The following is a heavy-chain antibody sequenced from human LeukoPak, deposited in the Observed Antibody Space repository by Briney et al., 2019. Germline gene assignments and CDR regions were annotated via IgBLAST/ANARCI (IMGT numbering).Heavy chain of an antibody. V-gene: IGHV1-18*01. CDR3: ARQLVVVPAAIGEDYYYYYLDV. CDR1: GYTFTSYG. Sequence: ASVKVSCKASGYTFTSYGISWVRQAPGQGLEWMGWINAYNGNTSYAQKLQGRVTMTTDTSTSTAYMELRSLRSEDTAVYYCARQLVVVPAAIGEDYYYYYLDVWGKGTTVTVSS. J-gene: IGHJ6*03. CDR2: INAYNGNT. D-gene: IGHD2-2*02.